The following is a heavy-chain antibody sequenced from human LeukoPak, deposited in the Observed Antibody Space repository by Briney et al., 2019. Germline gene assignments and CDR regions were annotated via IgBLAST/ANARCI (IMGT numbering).Heavy chain of an antibody. J-gene: IGHJ4*02. D-gene: IGHD6-13*01. CDR2: ISGSGGFT. CDR1: GFTFSSYG. CDR3: AKQGRGLAAAYFDF. V-gene: IGHV3-23*01. Sequence: GGTLRLSCAASGFTFSSYGMSWVRQAPGKGLEWVSAISGSGGFTYYADSVKGRFTISRDNSKNTLYPQMNSLRAEDTAVYYCAKQGRGLAAAYFDFWGQGTLVTVSS.